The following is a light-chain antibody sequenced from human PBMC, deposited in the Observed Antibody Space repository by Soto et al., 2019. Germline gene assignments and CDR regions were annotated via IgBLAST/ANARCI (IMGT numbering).Light chain of an antibody. J-gene: IGKJ4*01. CDR3: QQDNNYPLT. Sequence: DIELTQYPSFLSASVGDRVTITCRASQGISSYLAWYQQKPGKAPKLLIYVASTLQSGVPSRFSGSGSGTEFTLTISSLQPEDFATYYCQQDNNYPLTFGGGTKVDIK. CDR1: QGISSY. CDR2: VAS. V-gene: IGKV1-9*01.